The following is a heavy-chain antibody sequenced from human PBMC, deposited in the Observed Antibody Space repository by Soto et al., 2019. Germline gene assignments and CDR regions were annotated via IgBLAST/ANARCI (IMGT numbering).Heavy chain of an antibody. J-gene: IGHJ6*02. V-gene: IGHV3-23*01. CDR2: ISGSGGST. CDR3: AKNGRVVAATNHYYGMDV. CDR1: GFTFSSYA. D-gene: IGHD2-15*01. Sequence: GGSLRLSCAASGFTFSSYAMSWVRRAPGKGLEWVSAISGSGGSTYYADSVKGRFTISRDNSKNTLYLQMNSLRAEDTAVYYCAKNGRVVAATNHYYGMDVWGQGTTVTVYS.